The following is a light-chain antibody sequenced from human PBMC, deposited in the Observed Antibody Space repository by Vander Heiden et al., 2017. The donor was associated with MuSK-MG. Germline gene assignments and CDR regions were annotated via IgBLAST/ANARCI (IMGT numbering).Light chain of an antibody. CDR1: SRDVGGHND. CDR2: EVS. V-gene: IGLV2-8*01. CDR3: SSSADRNNWV. J-gene: IGLJ3*02. Sequence: QSALTPPPSASGSPGPSVTISWTGTSRDVGGHNDGCWYQQHPGKAHKLMIYEVSKRPSGVPDRFSGSKSGNTASLTVAGLQAEDEADYYGSSSADRNNWVFGGGTKLTVL.